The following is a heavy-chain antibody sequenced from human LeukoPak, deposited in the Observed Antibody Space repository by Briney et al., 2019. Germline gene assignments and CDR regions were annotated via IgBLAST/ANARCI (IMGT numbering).Heavy chain of an antibody. J-gene: IGHJ6*03. V-gene: IGHV3-21*01. CDR2: ISSSSSYI. CDR1: GFTFSSYS. Sequence: PGGSLRLSCAASGFTFSSYSMNWVRQAPGKGLEWVSSISSSSSYIYYADSVKGRFTISRDNAKNSLYLQMNSLRAEDTAVYYCAKLYRPGYFYYMDVWGKGTTVTVSS. CDR3: AKLYRPGYFYYMDV. D-gene: IGHD2-2*01.